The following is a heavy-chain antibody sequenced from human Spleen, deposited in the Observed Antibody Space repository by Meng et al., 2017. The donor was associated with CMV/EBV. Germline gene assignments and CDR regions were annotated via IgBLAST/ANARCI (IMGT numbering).Heavy chain of an antibody. V-gene: IGHV4-39*01. J-gene: IGHJ4*02. Sequence: GPGLSKPSVPRSLPCTFVGCSISSSSYYRGWIRQPPGKGLEWIGNMHYSGTTYYNPSLKSLTTISVDTSKNQFSLKLSSVTAADTAVYYCAIRGSSWYFDSWGQGALVTVSS. CDR2: MHYSGTT. D-gene: IGHD6-13*01. CDR1: GCSISSSSYY. CDR3: AIRGSSWYFDS.